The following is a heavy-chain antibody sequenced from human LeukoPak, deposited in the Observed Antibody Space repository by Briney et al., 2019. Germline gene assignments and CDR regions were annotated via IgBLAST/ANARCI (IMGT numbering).Heavy chain of an antibody. CDR2: IRSKAYGETA. J-gene: IGHJ4*02. Sequence: GGSLRLSCTASGFTFGDYAMSWIRQAPGKGLEWVGFIRSKAYGETADYAASVKGRFTISRDDSKAIAYLQMNSLKTEDTAVYHCTRDRGAYNLYDYWGQGTLVTVSS. CDR1: GFTFGDYA. CDR3: TRDRGAYNLYDY. V-gene: IGHV3-49*03. D-gene: IGHD1-1*01.